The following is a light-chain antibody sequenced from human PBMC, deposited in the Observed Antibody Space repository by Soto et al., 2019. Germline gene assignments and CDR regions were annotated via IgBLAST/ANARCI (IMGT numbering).Light chain of an antibody. CDR1: SSDVGNCNY. J-gene: IGLJ2*01. Sequence: QSALTQPASVSGSPGQSITISCTGTSSDVGNCNYVSWYQQHPGKAPKLMIYEVSNRPSGVSNRFSGSKSGNTASLTISGLQAEDEADYYCSSYTSITTYVLFGGGTKLTVL. CDR3: SSYTSITTYVL. CDR2: EVS. V-gene: IGLV2-14*01.